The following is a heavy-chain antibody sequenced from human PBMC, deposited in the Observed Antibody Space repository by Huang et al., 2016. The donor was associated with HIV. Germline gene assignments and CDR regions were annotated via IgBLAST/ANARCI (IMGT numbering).Heavy chain of an antibody. D-gene: IGHD3-22*01. J-gene: IGHJ4*02. CDR1: GGSIKSRNYY. Sequence: QLQLQESGPGLVKPSDTLSLNCTISGGSIKSRNYYWGWVRQAPGKGLEWIGDIYYSGAPYYNPSLRSRVSLSVDTSKNQGTLKVNAVIAADTAVYYCARRQGSGYYFYFDYWGRGIPVTVSA. V-gene: IGHV4-39*01. CDR3: ARRQGSGYYFYFDY. CDR2: IYYSGAP.